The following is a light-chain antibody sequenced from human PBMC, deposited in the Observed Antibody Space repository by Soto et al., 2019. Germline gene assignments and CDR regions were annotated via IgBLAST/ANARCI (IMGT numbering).Light chain of an antibody. V-gene: IGLV2-23*02. CDR3: YTSTGISTSLFV. CDR1: SRDIGTSNL. Sequence: QSALAQPASVSGSPGQSITISCTGTSRDIGTSNLVSWYQQYPGKAPKLIIFEVTRRPSGISNRFSGSKSGNTASLTISGLQPEDEADYYCYTSTGISTSLFVFGAGSK. J-gene: IGLJ1*01. CDR2: EVT.